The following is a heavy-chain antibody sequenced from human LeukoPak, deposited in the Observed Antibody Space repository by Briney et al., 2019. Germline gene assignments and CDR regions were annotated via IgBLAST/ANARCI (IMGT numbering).Heavy chain of an antibody. D-gene: IGHD2-2*01. CDR1: GYTLTELS. CDR2: FDPEDGET. V-gene: IGHV1-24*01. CDR3: ALNAYCSSNSCWGNYYYYYMDF. J-gene: IGHJ6*03. Sequence: GASVKVSCKVSGYTLTELSMHWVRQAPGKSLEWMGGFDPEDGETIYAQKFQGRVTLTEDTSTDTAYMELSSLSSADTAMYYCALNAYCSSNSCWGNYYYYYMDFWGKGTTVTVSS.